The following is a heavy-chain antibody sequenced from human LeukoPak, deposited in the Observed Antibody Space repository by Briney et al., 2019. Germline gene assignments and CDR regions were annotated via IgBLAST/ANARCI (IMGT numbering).Heavy chain of an antibody. V-gene: IGHV1-18*01. D-gene: IGHD3-22*01. CDR2: ISTSNGET. Sequence: GSLKVSCKASGYTFTSYGISWVRQAPGQGLEWMGWISTSNGETNYAQKLQGRFTMTTDKSTSTAYMELRSLRSDDTAVYYCARDMGYYLSSGYYWGKGTLVTVAS. CDR3: ARDMGYYLSSGYY. CDR1: GYTFTSYG. J-gene: IGHJ4*02.